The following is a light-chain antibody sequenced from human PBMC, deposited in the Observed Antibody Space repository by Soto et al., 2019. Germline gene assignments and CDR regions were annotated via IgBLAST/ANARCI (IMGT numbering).Light chain of an antibody. CDR3: HQYGSSPRT. V-gene: IGKV3-20*01. J-gene: IGKJ1*01. Sequence: EIVLTQSPGTLSLSPGDRATLSCRASQSVSSNFLAWYQQKPGQAPRLLIYGASVRATGIPDRFSGRGSGTDFTLTIRRQEPEDFARYFWHQYGSSPRTFGQGTKVEIK. CDR1: QSVSSNF. CDR2: GAS.